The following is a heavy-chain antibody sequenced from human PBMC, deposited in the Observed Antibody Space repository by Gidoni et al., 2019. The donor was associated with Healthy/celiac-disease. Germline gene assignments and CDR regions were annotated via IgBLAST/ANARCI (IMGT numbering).Heavy chain of an antibody. Sequence: QVQLVQSGAEVKKPGASVKVSCKASGYTFTGYYMHWVRQAPGQGLEWMGWINPNSGGTNYAQKFQGRVTMTRDTSISTAYMELSRLRSDDTAGYYCARGLVRAVGRNYGMDVWGQGTTVTVSS. CDR2: INPNSGGT. J-gene: IGHJ6*02. CDR3: ARGLVRAVGRNYGMDV. V-gene: IGHV1-2*02. D-gene: IGHD1-26*01. CDR1: GYTFTGYY.